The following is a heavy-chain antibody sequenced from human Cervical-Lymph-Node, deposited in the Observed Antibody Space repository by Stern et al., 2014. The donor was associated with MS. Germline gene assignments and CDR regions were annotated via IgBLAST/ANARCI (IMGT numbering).Heavy chain of an antibody. V-gene: IGHV5-51*01. Sequence: VQLVQYGAEVKKAGESLRISCKGFGFNFLTYYIAWVRQTPGKGLEWMGNIYPGDSEIRYSPAFQGQVTISADKSTNTAYLQWSGLKASDSAMYYCARHTAGDWYFDLWGRGTLVTVSA. CDR2: IYPGDSEI. CDR1: GFNFLTYY. CDR3: ARHTAGDWYFDL. D-gene: IGHD5-18*01. J-gene: IGHJ2*01.